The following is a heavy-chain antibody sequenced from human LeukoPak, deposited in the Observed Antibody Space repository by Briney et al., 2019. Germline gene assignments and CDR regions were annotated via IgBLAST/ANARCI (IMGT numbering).Heavy chain of an antibody. Sequence: AASVKVSCKASGGTFSSYAISWVRQAPGQGLEWMGGIIPIFGTANYAQKFQGRVTITADESTSTAYMELSSLRSEDTAVYYCARGVEMATEFDYWGQGTLVTVSS. D-gene: IGHD5-24*01. CDR2: IIPIFGTA. CDR1: GGTFSSYA. V-gene: IGHV1-69*13. CDR3: ARGVEMATEFDY. J-gene: IGHJ4*02.